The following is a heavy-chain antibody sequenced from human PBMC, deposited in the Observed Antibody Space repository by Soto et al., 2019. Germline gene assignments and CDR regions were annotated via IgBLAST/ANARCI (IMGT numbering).Heavy chain of an antibody. D-gene: IGHD4-17*01. J-gene: IGHJ4*02. CDR3: ATRMTTAPY. CDR1: LFIVSDNY. V-gene: IGHV3-53*01. Sequence: PGGSLRLSCAASLFIVSDNYMSWVRQAPGKGLEWASLIYSGGGTDYAESVEGRFTISRDNSKNTLYLQMNSLKAEDTGIYYCATRMTTAPYWGQGTVVTVSS. CDR2: IYSGGGT.